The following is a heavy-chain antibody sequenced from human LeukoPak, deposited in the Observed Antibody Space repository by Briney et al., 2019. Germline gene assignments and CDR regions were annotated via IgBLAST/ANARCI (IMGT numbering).Heavy chain of an antibody. Sequence: SETLSLTCTVSGGSISSSSYYWGWIRQPPGKGPEWIASIYYSGSTYYNPSLKSRVTISVDTSKNQFSLKLSSVTAADTAVYYCARSPRYCSGGSCYSEIRFDPWGQGTLVTVSS. J-gene: IGHJ5*02. CDR2: IYYSGST. V-gene: IGHV4-39*07. CDR3: ARSPRYCSGGSCYSEIRFDP. CDR1: GGSISSSSYY. D-gene: IGHD2-15*01.